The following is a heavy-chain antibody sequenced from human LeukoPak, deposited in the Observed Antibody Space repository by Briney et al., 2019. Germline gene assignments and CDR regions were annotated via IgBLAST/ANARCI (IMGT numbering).Heavy chain of an antibody. CDR1: GGTVTTYT. D-gene: IGHD3-3*02. V-gene: IGHV1-69*05. CDR2: IIPIFGTP. Sequence: SVKVSCKASGGTVTTYTLTWVRQAPGQGLEWMGGIIPIFGTPNYAQKFQGRVTMTRDTSTSTVYMELSSLRSEDTAVYYCARGGLASPFDYWGQGTLVTVSS. J-gene: IGHJ4*02. CDR3: ARGGLASPFDY.